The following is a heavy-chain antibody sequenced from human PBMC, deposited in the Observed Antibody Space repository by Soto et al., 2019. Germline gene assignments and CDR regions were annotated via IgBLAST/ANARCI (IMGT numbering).Heavy chain of an antibody. CDR2: ISSSSYI. CDR3: ARDLIAAAGTDYYYGMDV. V-gene: IGHV3-21*01. Sequence: GGSLRLSCAASGFTFSSYSMNWVRQAPGKGLEWVSSISSSSYIYYADSVKGRFTISRDNAKNSLYLQMNSLRAEDTAVYYCARDLIAAAGTDYYYGMDVWGQGTTVTVSS. D-gene: IGHD6-13*01. J-gene: IGHJ6*02. CDR1: GFTFSSYS.